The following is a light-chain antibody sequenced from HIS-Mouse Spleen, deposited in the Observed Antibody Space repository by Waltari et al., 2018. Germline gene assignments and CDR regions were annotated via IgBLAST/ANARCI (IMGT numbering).Light chain of an antibody. Sequence: SYALTQPPSVSVSPGQTARITFSGDALPKKSAYWYQQKSGQAPVLVIYEDSKRPSGIPERFSGSSSGTMATLTISGAQVEDEADYYCYSTDSSGNHRVFGGGTKLTVL. CDR1: ALPKKS. CDR2: EDS. CDR3: YSTDSSGNHRV. V-gene: IGLV3-10*01. J-gene: IGLJ2*01.